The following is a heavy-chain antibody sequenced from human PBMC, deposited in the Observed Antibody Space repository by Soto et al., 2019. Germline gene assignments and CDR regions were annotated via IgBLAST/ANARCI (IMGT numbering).Heavy chain of an antibody. CDR3: AKGAARDYYYYYGMDV. D-gene: IGHD6-6*01. CDR2: ISGSGGST. V-gene: IGHV3-23*01. CDR1: GFTFSSYA. Sequence: GGSLRLSCAASGFTFSSYAMSWVRQAPGKGLEWVSAISGSGGSTYYADSVKGRFTISRDNSKNTLYLQMNSLRAEDTAVYYCAKGAARDYYYYYGMDVWGQGTTVTVS. J-gene: IGHJ6*02.